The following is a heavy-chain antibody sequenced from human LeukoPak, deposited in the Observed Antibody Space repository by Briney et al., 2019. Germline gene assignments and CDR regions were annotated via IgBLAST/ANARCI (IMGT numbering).Heavy chain of an antibody. Sequence: SETLSLTCTVSGVSISSYYWSWIRQPPGKGLEWIGYIYYRGSTNYNPSLKSRVTISVDTSKNQFSLKLSSVTAADTAVYYCARGGSYYKHWGQGTLVTVSS. CDR3: ARGGSYYKH. V-gene: IGHV4-59*12. CDR1: GVSISSYY. D-gene: IGHD3-10*01. CDR2: IYYRGST. J-gene: IGHJ4*02.